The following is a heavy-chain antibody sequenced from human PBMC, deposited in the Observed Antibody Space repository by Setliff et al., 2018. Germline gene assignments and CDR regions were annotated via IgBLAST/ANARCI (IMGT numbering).Heavy chain of an antibody. D-gene: IGHD1-26*01. Sequence: PSETLSLTCTVSGGSFSSGGYYWNWIRQHPGKGLEWFGYIYYSGTTYSNPTLKSRVTISVDTSKSQFSLNLTSVTAADTAIYYCARVRWDRESFDIWGQGTMVTVSS. CDR3: ARVRWDRESFDI. CDR2: IYYSGTT. V-gene: IGHV4-31*03. CDR1: GGSFSSGGYY. J-gene: IGHJ3*02.